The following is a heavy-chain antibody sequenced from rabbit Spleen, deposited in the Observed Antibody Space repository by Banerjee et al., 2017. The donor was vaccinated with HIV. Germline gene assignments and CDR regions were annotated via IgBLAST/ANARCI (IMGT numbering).Heavy chain of an antibody. CDR3: ARDTGTSFSTYGMDL. CDR2: IYAGSSGNT. Sequence: QEQLVESGGGLVQPEGSLTLTCTASGIDFSSYYYMCWVRQAPGKGLEWIACIYAGSSGNTYYASWAKGRFTISKTSSTTVTLQMTSLTVADTATYFCARDTGTSFSTYGMDLWGQGTLVTVS. J-gene: IGHJ6*01. CDR1: GIDFSSYYY. V-gene: IGHV1S45*01. D-gene: IGHD8-1*01.